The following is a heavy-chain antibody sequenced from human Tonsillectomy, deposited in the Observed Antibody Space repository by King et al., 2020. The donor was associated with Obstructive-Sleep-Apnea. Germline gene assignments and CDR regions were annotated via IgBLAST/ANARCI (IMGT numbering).Heavy chain of an antibody. J-gene: IGHJ6*02. CDR3: ARDKLMVYANRGYYYGMDV. V-gene: IGHV1-69*01. Sequence: QLVQSGAEVKKPGSSVKVSCKASGGTFSSYAISWVRQAPGQGLEWMGGIIPIFGTANYAQKFQGRVTITADESTSTAYMELSSLRSEDTAVYYCARDKLMVYANRGYYYGMDVWGQGTTVTVSS. D-gene: IGHD2-8*01. CDR2: IIPIFGTA. CDR1: GGTFSSYA.